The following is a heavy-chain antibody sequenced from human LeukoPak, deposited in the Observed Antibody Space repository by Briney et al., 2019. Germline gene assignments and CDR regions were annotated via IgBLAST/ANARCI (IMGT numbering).Heavy chain of an antibody. J-gene: IGHJ4*02. V-gene: IGHV1-24*01. CDR1: GYALTDLS. D-gene: IGHD2-2*01. Sequence: ASVKVSCKVSGYALTDLSMHWVRQTPGKGLEWMGGIDPEDGEITYAQKFQGRVTMTEDTSTDTVYMELSSLRSDDTAVYYCARRWCSSTSCQFDYWGQGTLVTVSS. CDR3: ARRWCSSTSCQFDY. CDR2: IDPEDGEI.